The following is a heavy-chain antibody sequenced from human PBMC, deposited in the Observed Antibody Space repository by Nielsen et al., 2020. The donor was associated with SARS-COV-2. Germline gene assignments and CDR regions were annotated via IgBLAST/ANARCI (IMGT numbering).Heavy chain of an antibody. V-gene: IGHV4-59*06. CDR3: ARDYFGDYLDGFDI. D-gene: IGHD4-17*01. CDR1: GGSISDDY. Sequence: SETLSLTCTVSGGSISDDYWSWIRQPPGKGLEWIGYIYYSGSTYYNPSLKSRVTISVDTSKNQFSLKLSSVTAADRAVYYCARDYFGDYLDGFDIWGQGTMVSVSS. J-gene: IGHJ3*02. CDR2: IYYSGST.